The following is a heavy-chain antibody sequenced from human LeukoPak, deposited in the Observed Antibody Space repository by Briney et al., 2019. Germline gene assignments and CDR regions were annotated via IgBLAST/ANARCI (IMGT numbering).Heavy chain of an antibody. CDR3: AREARFGEDYGMDV. V-gene: IGHV1-69*04. CDR1: GGTFSSYA. CDR2: IILMVGIA. Sequence: ASVKVSCKASGGTFSSYAITWVRQAPGQGLEWMGRIILMVGIANYAQKFQGRVTINADKSTSTAYMELSSLRSEDTAVYYCAREARFGEDYGMDVWGQGTTVTVSS. D-gene: IGHD3-10*01. J-gene: IGHJ6*02.